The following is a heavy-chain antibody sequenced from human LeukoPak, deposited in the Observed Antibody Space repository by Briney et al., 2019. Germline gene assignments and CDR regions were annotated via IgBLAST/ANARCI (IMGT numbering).Heavy chain of an antibody. CDR2: IRYDGSNK. Sequence: GGSLRLSCAASGFTFSNSGMHWVRQAPGKGLEWVTFIRYDGSNKYYTDSVKGRFTISRDNSKNTLYLQMDSLRAEDTAVYYCARDYDFWSGYYSPTRGYFGYWGQGTLVTVSS. J-gene: IGHJ4*02. D-gene: IGHD3-3*01. V-gene: IGHV3-30*02. CDR1: GFTFSNSG. CDR3: ARDYDFWSGYYSPTRGYFGY.